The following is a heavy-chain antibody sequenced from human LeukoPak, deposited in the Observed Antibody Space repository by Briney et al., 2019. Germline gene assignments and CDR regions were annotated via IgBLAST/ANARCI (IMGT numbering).Heavy chain of an antibody. CDR1: GGSISSSSYY. D-gene: IGHD5-18*01. CDR2: IYYSGST. Sequence: SETLSLTCTVSGGSISSSSYYWGWIRQPPGKGLEWIGSIYYSGSTYYNPSLKSRVTISVDTSKNQFSLKLSSVTAADTAVYYCSSGYAPHYYYMDVWGKGTTVTVSS. J-gene: IGHJ6*03. V-gene: IGHV4-39*01. CDR3: SSGYAPHYYYMDV.